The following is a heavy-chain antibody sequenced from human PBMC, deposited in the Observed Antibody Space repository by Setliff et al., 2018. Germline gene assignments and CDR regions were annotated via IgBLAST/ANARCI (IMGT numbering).Heavy chain of an antibody. V-gene: IGHV1-69*13. Sequence: RASVKVSCKASGGTFNTYGLSWVRQAPGQGLEWMGGIIPIIGEPSYAQKFQGRVTITADESTSTAYMELRSLKSEDTAVYYCAREALQRAGLYFFDIWGQGMLVTVSS. D-gene: IGHD3-10*01. J-gene: IGHJ4*02. CDR2: IIPIIGEP. CDR3: AREALQRAGLYFFDI. CDR1: GGTFNTYG.